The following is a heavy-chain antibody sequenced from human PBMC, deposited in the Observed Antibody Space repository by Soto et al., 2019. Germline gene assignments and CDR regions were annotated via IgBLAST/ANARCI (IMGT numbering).Heavy chain of an antibody. CDR1: GGSFSGYY. V-gene: IGHV4-34*01. CDR3: ARRTYNWNFLYNWFDP. D-gene: IGHD1-7*01. J-gene: IGHJ5*02. CDR2: INHSGST. Sequence: SETLSLTCAVYGGSFSGYYWSWIRQPPGKGLEWIGEINHSGSTNYNPSLKSRVTISVDTSKNQFSLKLSSVTAADTAVYYCARRTYNWNFLYNWFDPWGQGTLVTVSS.